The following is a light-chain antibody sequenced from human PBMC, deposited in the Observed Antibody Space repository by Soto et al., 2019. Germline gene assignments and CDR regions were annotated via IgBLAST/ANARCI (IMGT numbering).Light chain of an antibody. CDR3: QQYNDWNPRWQ. CDR2: SES. V-gene: IGKV3-15*01. Sequence: EIVMTQSPATLSVSPGERATLSCMARQRVSTYLAWYQQQPCQAPRLIIYSESTMTTGIPARFSGGGSGTECTLTSSSLQSEDFAVYICQQYNDWNPRWQFGQGNKVEIK. J-gene: IGKJ1*01. CDR1: QRVSTY.